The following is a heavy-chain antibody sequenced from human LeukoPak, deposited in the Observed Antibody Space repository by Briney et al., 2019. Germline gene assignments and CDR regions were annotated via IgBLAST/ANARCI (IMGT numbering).Heavy chain of an antibody. J-gene: IGHJ4*02. CDR2: IYSSGTT. V-gene: IGHV4-59*08. CDR1: GGSISSYY. Sequence: SETLSLTCTVSGGSISSYYWSWIRQPPGKRLEWIGYIYSSGTTNYNPSLTSRVTISVDTSKNQFSLKVSSVTAADTAVYFCARHGGVWSYFDYWGQGTLVTVSS. D-gene: IGHD2-8*02. CDR3: ARHGGVWSYFDY.